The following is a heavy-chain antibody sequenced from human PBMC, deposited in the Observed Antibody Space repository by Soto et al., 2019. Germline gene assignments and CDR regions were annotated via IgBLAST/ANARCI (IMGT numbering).Heavy chain of an antibody. CDR1: GYTFTNYG. CDR2: IGAYNGNT. J-gene: IGHJ3*01. CDR3: ARDLLGTEPESAFDF. D-gene: IGHD3-16*01. V-gene: IGHV1-18*01. Sequence: ASVKVSCKASGYTFTNYGISWVRQAPGQGPEWMGWIGAYNGNTNYAQKLQGRVTMTTDTSTSTAYMELRSLRSDDTAMYYCARDLLGTEPESAFDFWGQGTMVTVSS.